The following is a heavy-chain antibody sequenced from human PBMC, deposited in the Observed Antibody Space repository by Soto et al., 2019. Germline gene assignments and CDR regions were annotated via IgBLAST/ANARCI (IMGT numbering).Heavy chain of an antibody. CDR1: GFTFSNYA. Sequence: EVPMLESGGGLVQPGGSLRLSCAASGFTFSNYAMSWVRQAPGKGLEWVSSISGSGGSTHYADSVKGRFTISRDNSKNTQYLQMNSLRAEGTAVYYCAKEDVDGYYYSALWCQGTLVAVSS. CDR2: ISGSGGST. CDR3: AKEDVDGYYYSAL. V-gene: IGHV3-23*01. D-gene: IGHD5-12*01. J-gene: IGHJ4*02.